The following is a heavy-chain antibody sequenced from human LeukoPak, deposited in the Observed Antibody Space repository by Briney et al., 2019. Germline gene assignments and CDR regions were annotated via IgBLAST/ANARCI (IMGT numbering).Heavy chain of an antibody. J-gene: IGHJ4*02. CDR1: GYTFTTYY. Sequence: GASVKVSCKASGYTFTTYYIHWVRQAPGQGLEWMGMINPSGGSTSYAQKFQGRVTMTRDTSTSTVYMELSRLRSEDTAVYYCARANCSSTSCAPDYWGQGMLVTVSS. D-gene: IGHD2-2*01. CDR3: ARANCSSTSCAPDY. V-gene: IGHV1-46*01. CDR2: INPSGGST.